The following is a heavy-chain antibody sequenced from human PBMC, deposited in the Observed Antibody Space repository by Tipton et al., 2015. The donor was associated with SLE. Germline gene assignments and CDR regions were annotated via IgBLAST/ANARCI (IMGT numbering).Heavy chain of an antibody. V-gene: IGHV4-59*12. CDR1: GGSISSYY. CDR3: ARGGSDGDDY. D-gene: IGHD5-24*01. Sequence: TLSLTCTVSGGSISSYYWSWIRQPPGKGLEWIGSIYYSGSTNYNPSLKRRVTISVDRSKNQFSLKLSSATAADTAVYYCARGGSDGDDYWGQGTLVTVSS. J-gene: IGHJ4*02. CDR2: IYYSGST.